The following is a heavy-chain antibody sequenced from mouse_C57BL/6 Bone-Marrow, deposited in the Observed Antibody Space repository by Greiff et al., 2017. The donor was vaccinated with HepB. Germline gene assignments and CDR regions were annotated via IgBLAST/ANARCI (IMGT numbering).Heavy chain of an antibody. CDR3: TTGYDYWDY. CDR2: IDPENGDT. Sequence: EVQLQQSGAELVRPGASVKLSCTASGFNIKDDYMHWVKQRPEQGLEWIGWIDPENGDTEYASKFQGKATITAETSSNTAYLQLSSLTSEDTAVYYCTTGYDYWDYWGQGTTLTVSS. J-gene: IGHJ2*01. V-gene: IGHV14-4*01. D-gene: IGHD2-4*01. CDR1: GFNIKDDY.